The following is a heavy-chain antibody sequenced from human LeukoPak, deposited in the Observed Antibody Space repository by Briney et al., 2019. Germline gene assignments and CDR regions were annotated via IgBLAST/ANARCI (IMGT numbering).Heavy chain of an antibody. CDR3: ARAWQQRFDP. V-gene: IGHV4-61*02. Sequence: PSETLSLTCTVSGGSISSGSYYWSWIRQPAGKGLEWIGRIYTSGSTNYNPSLKSRVTISVDTSKNQFSLKLSSVTAADTAVYYCARAWQQRFDPWGQGTLVTVSS. J-gene: IGHJ5*02. CDR1: GGSISSGSYY. D-gene: IGHD6-13*01. CDR2: IYTSGST.